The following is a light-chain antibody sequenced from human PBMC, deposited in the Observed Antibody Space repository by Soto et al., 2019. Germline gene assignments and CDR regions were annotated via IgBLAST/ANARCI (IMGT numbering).Light chain of an antibody. Sequence: DIQMTQSPSSLSASVGDRVSITCRASQSIRSHLNWYQQKAGKAPKVLIYAASSLQGGVPSRFSGSGSGTDFTLTISRLEPEDFAVYYCQQYGSSPLTFGGGTKVEIK. CDR3: QQYGSSPLT. CDR1: QSIRSH. V-gene: IGKV1-39*01. CDR2: AAS. J-gene: IGKJ4*01.